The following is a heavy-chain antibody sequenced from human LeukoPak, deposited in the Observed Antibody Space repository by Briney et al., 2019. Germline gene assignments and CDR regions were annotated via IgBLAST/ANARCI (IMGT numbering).Heavy chain of an antibody. V-gene: IGHV3-21*01. Sequence: GGSLRLSCAASGFTFSSYSMNWVRQAPGKGLEWVSSISSTSSYIYSADSVKGRFTVSRDNTKTALYLQMNSLRAEDTAVYYCARDYLTVFGVVIPYFDSWGQGTLVTVSS. CDR1: GFTFSSYS. CDR2: ISSTSSYI. D-gene: IGHD3-3*01. J-gene: IGHJ4*02. CDR3: ARDYLTVFGVVIPYFDS.